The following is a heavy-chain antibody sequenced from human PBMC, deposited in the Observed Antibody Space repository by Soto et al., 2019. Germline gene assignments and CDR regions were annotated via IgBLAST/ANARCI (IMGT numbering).Heavy chain of an antibody. J-gene: IGHJ4*02. Sequence: ASVKVSCKASGGTFSSYAISWVRQAPGQGLEWMGGIIPIFGTANYAQKFQGRVTITADESTSTAYMELSSLRSEDTAVYYCARGDLYYDFWTDYWGQGTLVTVSS. CDR1: GGTFSSYA. CDR2: IIPIFGTA. CDR3: ARGDLYYDFWTDY. V-gene: IGHV1-69*13. D-gene: IGHD3-3*01.